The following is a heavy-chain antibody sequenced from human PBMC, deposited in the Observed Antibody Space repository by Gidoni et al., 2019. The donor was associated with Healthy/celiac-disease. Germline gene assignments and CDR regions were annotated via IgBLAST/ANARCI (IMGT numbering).Heavy chain of an antibody. CDR2: IYYSGST. J-gene: IGHJ4*02. CDR3: ARSRLIYSSSPFDY. Sequence: QVQLQESGPGLVKPSETLSLTCTVSGGSISSYYWSWIRQPPGKGLAWIGYIYYSGSTNYNPSRKSRVTISVDTSKNQFALKLSSVTAADTAVYYCARSRLIYSSSPFDYWGQGTLVTVSS. V-gene: IGHV4-59*08. CDR1: GGSISSYY. D-gene: IGHD6-13*01.